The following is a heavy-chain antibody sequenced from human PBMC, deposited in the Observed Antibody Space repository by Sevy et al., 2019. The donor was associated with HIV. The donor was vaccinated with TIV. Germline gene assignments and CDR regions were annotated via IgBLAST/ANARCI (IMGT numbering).Heavy chain of an antibody. CDR2: MWNDGTSK. V-gene: IGHV3-33*01. J-gene: IGHJ6*03. D-gene: IGHD1-7*01. CDR3: AREAWTRTSYYMDV. Sequence: GGSLRLSCAGSGFNISSYGTHWVRQAPGKGLEWVAVMWNDGTSKYYADSVKGRVTISRDNSKNTLYLQMNSLRAEDTAVYYCAREAWTRTSYYMDVWGKGTPVTVSS. CDR1: GFNISSYG.